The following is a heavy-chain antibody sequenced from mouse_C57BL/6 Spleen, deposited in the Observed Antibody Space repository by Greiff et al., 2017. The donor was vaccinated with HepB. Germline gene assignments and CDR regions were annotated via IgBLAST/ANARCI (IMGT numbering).Heavy chain of an antibody. CDR3: DMGYYDGSSKRGFDY. Sequence: QVQLQQPGAELVKPGASVKVSCKASGYTFTSYWMHWVKQRPGQGLEWIGRIHPSDSDTNYNQKFKGKATLTVDKSSSTAYMQLSSLTSEDSAVYYGDMGYYDGSSKRGFDYWGQGTTLTVSS. D-gene: IGHD1-1*01. J-gene: IGHJ2*01. V-gene: IGHV1-74*01. CDR2: IHPSDSDT. CDR1: GYTFTSYW.